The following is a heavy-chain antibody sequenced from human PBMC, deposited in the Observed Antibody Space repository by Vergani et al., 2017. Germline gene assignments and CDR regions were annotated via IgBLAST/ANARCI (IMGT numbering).Heavy chain of an antibody. J-gene: IGHJ4*02. CDR3: ARLVGIAAAGSVEFDY. D-gene: IGHD6-13*01. CDR2: IYYSGST. V-gene: IGHV4-39*07. Sequence: QLQLQESGPGLVKPSETLSLTCTVSGGSISSSSYYWGWIRQPPGKGLEWIGSIYYSGSTYYNPSLMSRVTISVDTSKNQFSLKLSSVTAADTAVYYCARLVGIAAAGSVEFDYWGQGTLVTVSS. CDR1: GGSISSSSYY.